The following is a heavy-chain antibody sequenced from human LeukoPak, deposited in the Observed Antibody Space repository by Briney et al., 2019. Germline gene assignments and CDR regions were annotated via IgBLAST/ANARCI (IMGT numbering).Heavy chain of an antibody. V-gene: IGHV1-69*13. D-gene: IGHD1-26*01. CDR3: ARMRMGAISDY. CDR2: IIPIFGTA. Sequence: ASVKVSCKASGGTFSSYAISWVRQAPGQGLEWMGGIIPIFGTANYAQKFQGRVTVTADESTSTAYMELSSLRSEDTAVYYCARMRMGAISDYWGQGTLVTVSS. CDR1: GGTFSSYA. J-gene: IGHJ4*02.